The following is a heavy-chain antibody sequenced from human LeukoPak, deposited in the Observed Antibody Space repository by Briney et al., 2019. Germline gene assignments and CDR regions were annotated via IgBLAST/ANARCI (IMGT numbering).Heavy chain of an antibody. V-gene: IGHV7-4-1*02. D-gene: IGHD6-19*01. Sequence: ASVKVSCKASGYTFTSYYMHWVRQAPGEGLEWMGWINTNTGNPTYAQGFTGRFVFSLDTSVSTAYLQISSLKAEDTAVYYCARDSGQWLDKGDYWGQGTLVTVSS. CDR1: GYTFTSYY. J-gene: IGHJ4*02. CDR2: INTNTGNP. CDR3: ARDSGQWLDKGDY.